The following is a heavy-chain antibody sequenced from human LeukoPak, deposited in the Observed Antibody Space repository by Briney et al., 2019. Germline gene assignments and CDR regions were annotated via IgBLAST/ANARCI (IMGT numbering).Heavy chain of an antibody. CDR2: INHSGST. V-gene: IGHV4-34*01. CDR3: ARGGACSGGSCGLDY. J-gene: IGHJ4*02. D-gene: IGHD2-15*01. Sequence: SETLSHTCAVYGGSFSGYYWSWIRQPPGKGLEWIGEINHSGSTNYNPSLKSRVTISVDTSKNQFSLQLSSVTAAATAVFYCARGGACSGGSCGLDYWGQGTLVTVSS. CDR1: GGSFSGYY.